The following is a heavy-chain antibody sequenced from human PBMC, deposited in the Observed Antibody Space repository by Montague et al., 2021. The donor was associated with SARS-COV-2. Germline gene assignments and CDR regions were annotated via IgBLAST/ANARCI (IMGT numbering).Heavy chain of an antibody. J-gene: IGHJ3*02. V-gene: IGHV4-59*01. CDR3: ARQGSEHCSSTSCYGADHPFDI. Sequence: SETLSLTCTVSGGTISSYYYSWIRQPRGKALEWIGYISYIGSTNYNPFLKSRVTVSIDTSKNQFSLKLSSVTAADSAVYYCARQGSEHCSSTSCYGADHPFDIWGQGTMVTVSS. CDR2: ISYIGST. D-gene: IGHD2-2*01. CDR1: GGTISSYY.